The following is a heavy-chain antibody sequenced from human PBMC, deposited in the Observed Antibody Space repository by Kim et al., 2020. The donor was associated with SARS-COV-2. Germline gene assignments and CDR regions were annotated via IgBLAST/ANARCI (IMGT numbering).Heavy chain of an antibody. J-gene: IGHJ4*02. D-gene: IGHD6-13*01. Sequence: GGSLRLSCAASGFTFSSYWMSWVRQAPGKGLEWVANIKQDGSEKYYVDSVKGRFTISRDNAKNSLYLQMNSLRAEDTAVYYCASLYSSSWYSFHISYFDYWGQGTLVTVSS. CDR2: IKQDGSEK. V-gene: IGHV3-7*01. CDR1: GFTFSSYW. CDR3: ASLYSSSWYSFHISYFDY.